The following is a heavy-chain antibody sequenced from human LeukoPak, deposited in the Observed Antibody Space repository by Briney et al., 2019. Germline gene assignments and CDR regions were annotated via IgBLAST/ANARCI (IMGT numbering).Heavy chain of an antibody. CDR1: GGSISSSSYY. CDR2: IYYSGST. D-gene: IGHD2-2*01. CDR3: ARRSLVVPAAMRG. J-gene: IGHJ1*01. V-gene: IGHV4-39*01. Sequence: SETLSLTCTVSGGSISSSSYYWGWIRQPPGKGLEWIGSIYYSGSTYYNPSLKSRVTISVDTSKNQFSLKLSSVTAADTAVYYCARRSLVVPAAMRGWGQGTLVTVFS.